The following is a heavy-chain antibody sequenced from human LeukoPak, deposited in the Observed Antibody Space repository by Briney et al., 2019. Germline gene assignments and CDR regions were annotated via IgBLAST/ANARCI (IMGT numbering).Heavy chain of an antibody. CDR2: IYYSGGT. J-gene: IGHJ4*02. V-gene: IGHV4-39*01. CDR3: ARRVSDPLKVDH. D-gene: IGHD3-22*01. Sequence: PSETLSLTCTVSGGSISSSSYYWGWIRQPPGKGLEWIGSIYYSGGTYYNPSLKSRVTISVDTSKNQFSLKLSSVTAADTAVYYCARRVSDPLKVDHWGQGTLVTVSS. CDR1: GGSISSSSYY.